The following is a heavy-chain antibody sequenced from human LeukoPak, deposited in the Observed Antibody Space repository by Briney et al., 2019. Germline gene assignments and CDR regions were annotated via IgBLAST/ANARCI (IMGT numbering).Heavy chain of an antibody. J-gene: IGHJ6*02. CDR2: ISGSGGDT. CDR1: GFTFSSYG. V-gene: IGHV3-23*01. CDR3: AKRAPMVRGRTDYQYGMDV. Sequence: GGSLRLSCAASGFTFSSYGMSWVRQAPGKGLEWVSAISGSGGDTYYADSVKGRFTISRDNSKNTLYLQINSLGAEDTAVYYCAKRAPMVRGRTDYQYGMDVWGQGTTVTVSS. D-gene: IGHD3-10*01.